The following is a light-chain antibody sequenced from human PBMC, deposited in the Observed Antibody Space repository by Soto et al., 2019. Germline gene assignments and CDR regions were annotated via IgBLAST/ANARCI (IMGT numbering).Light chain of an antibody. V-gene: IGKV3-20*01. CDR3: QHYGTSPFT. CDR1: QSIASSY. Sequence: PGERATLSCRASQSIASSYFGWYQQKPGQAPRLLIYGTSSRATGIPDRFSGSGSGTDFTLTITRLEPEDVAVYYCQHYGTSPFTFVPGTKVEIK. J-gene: IGKJ3*01. CDR2: GTS.